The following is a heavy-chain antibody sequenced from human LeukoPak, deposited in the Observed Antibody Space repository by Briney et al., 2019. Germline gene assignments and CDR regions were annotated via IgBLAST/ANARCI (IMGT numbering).Heavy chain of an antibody. CDR3: ARDGEMATIRSNWFDP. CDR2: INHSGST. CDR1: GGSFSGYY. D-gene: IGHD5-24*01. Sequence: SETLSLTCAVYGGSFSGYYWSWIRQPPGKGLEWIGEINHSGSTNYNPSLKSRVTISVDTSKNQFSLKLSSVTAADTAVYYCARDGEMATIRSNWFDPWGQGTLVTVSS. V-gene: IGHV4-34*01. J-gene: IGHJ5*02.